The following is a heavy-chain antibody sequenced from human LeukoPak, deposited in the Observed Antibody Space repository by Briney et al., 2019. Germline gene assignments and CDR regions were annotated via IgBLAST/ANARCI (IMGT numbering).Heavy chain of an antibody. CDR1: GYTFTGYY. V-gene: IGHV1-2*02. J-gene: IGHJ4*02. CDR3: ATVRDIVVGGGPYYFDY. Sequence: ASVKVSCKASGYTFTGYYMHWVRQAPGQGLEWMGWIHPNSGGTNHAQKFQGRVTMTRDTSITTAYMELSRLKSDDTAVYYCATVRDIVVGGGPYYFDYWGQGTLVTVSS. D-gene: IGHD2-15*01. CDR2: IHPNSGGT.